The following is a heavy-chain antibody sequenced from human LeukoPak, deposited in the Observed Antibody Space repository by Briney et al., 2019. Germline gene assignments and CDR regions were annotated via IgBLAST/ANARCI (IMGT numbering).Heavy chain of an antibody. Sequence: GGSLRLSCTASGFIFSDYYMNWIRQAPGKGLEWVSAISGSGGNTYYADSVKGRFTISRDNSKNTLYLQMNSLRAEDTAVYYCAKGWYFDLWGRGTLVTVSS. CDR2: ISGSGGNT. CDR3: AKGWYFDL. CDR1: GFIFSDYY. J-gene: IGHJ2*01. V-gene: IGHV3-23*01.